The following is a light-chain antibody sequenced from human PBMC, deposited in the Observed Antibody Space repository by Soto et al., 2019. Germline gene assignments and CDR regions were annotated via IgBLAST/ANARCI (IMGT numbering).Light chain of an antibody. Sequence: QSALTPPASVSGSPGQSITISCTGTSSDVGGYNYVSWYQQHPGKAPKLMIYDVTNRPSGVSNRFSGSKSGNTASLTISGLLAEDEADYYCSSYRSSDTLEFGGGTKVTVL. J-gene: IGLJ2*01. CDR2: DVT. V-gene: IGLV2-14*03. CDR3: SSYRSSDTLE. CDR1: SSDVGGYNY.